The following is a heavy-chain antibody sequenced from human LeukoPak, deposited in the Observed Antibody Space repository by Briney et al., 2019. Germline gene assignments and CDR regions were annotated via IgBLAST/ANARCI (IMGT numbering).Heavy chain of an antibody. CDR1: GFTFNSYW. CDR3: AREDGSFDY. D-gene: IGHD1-26*01. CDR2: IKQDGSEK. V-gene: IGHV3-7*01. Sequence: XGSLRLSCAASGFTFNSYWMSWVRQAPGMGLEWVADIKQDGSEKYYVDSVKGRFTTSRDNAKNSLYLQMNSLRAEDTAVYYCAREDGSFDYWGQGTLVTVSS. J-gene: IGHJ4*02.